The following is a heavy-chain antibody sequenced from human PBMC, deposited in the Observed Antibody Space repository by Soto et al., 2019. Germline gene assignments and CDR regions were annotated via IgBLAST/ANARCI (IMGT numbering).Heavy chain of an antibody. CDR3: ATNRLYCSGGTCYARFDY. CDR2: INSGDGNT. V-gene: IGHV1-3*01. Sequence: QVQLVQSGAEVRKPGASVKVSCRASGYSFRSYAIHWVRRAPGQCLEWMGWINSGDGNTKYSQKFQGRLAITRDTSATPAYMELSSLTSADTAVYFCATNRLYCSGGTCYARFDYWGQGTLVTVSS. CDR1: GYSFRSYA. J-gene: IGHJ4*02. D-gene: IGHD2-15*01.